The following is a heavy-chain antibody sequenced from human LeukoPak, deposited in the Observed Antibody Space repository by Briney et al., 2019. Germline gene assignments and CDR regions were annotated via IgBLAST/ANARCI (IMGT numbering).Heavy chain of an antibody. CDR3: AKDWSNVLPWFGEGPMDV. V-gene: IGHV3-30*18. CDR2: ISYDGSNK. D-gene: IGHD3-10*01. CDR1: GFTFSSYG. J-gene: IGHJ6*02. Sequence: PGGSLRLSCAASGFTFSSYGMHWVRQAPGKGLEWVAVISYDGSNKYYADSVKGRFTISRDNSKNTLYLQMNSLRAEDTAVYYCAKDWSNVLPWFGEGPMDVWGQGTTVTVSS.